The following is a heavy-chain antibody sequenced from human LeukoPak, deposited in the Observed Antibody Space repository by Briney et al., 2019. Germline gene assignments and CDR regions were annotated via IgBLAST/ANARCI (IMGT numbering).Heavy chain of an antibody. Sequence: GESLKISCKGSGYSFTSYWISWVRQMPGKGLEWMGRIDPSDSYTNYSPSFQGHVTISADKSISAAYLQWSSLKASDTAMYYCARHVVYCSGGSCTSGRFDIWGQGTMVTVSS. V-gene: IGHV5-10-1*01. J-gene: IGHJ3*02. CDR3: ARHVVYCSGGSCTSGRFDI. D-gene: IGHD2-15*01. CDR2: IDPSDSYT. CDR1: GYSFTSYW.